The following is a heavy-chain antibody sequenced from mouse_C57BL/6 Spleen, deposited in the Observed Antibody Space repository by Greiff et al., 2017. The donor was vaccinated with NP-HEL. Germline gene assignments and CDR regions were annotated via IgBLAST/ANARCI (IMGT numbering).Heavy chain of an antibody. CDR1: GYTFTSYW. Sequence: QVQLQQPGAELVMPGASVKLSCKASGYTFTSYWMHWVKQRPGQGLEWIGEIDPSDSYTNYNQKFKCKSTLTVDKSSSTAYMQLRSLTSEDSAVYYCARSAGLRPVDYWGQGTTLTVSS. J-gene: IGHJ2*01. V-gene: IGHV1-69*01. CDR3: ARSAGLRPVDY. CDR2: IDPSDSYT. D-gene: IGHD2-4*01.